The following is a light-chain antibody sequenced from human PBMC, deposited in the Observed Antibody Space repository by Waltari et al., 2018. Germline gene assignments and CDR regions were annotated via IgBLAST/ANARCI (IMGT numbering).Light chain of an antibody. V-gene: IGLV2-23*01. J-gene: IGLJ1*01. CDR2: EGS. CDR1: SHDGGCYNL. Sequence: SALTQPASVSGSPGPSLTIPCTGTSHDGGCYNLVTWYQEHPGKASKLMIYEGSKRPSGVSNRFSGSKSGNTASLTISGLQAEDEADYYCCSYAGGSTYVFGTGTKVTVL. CDR3: CSYAGGSTYV.